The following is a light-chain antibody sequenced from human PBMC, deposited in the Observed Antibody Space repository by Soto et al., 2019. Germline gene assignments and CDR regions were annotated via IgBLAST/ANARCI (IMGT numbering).Light chain of an antibody. J-gene: IGKJ2*01. CDR1: QRVSTRY. V-gene: IGKV3-20*01. CDR2: GAY. Sequence: ESMLTQSPGTLSLSPGERATLSCRASQRVSTRYLAWYQQKPGQAPRHLMYGAYIRATGIPDRFSGRGSGTDFTFTLSRLAPEDFAVYYCHQFGSSPPAFTFGQGTKLEI. CDR3: HQFGSSPPAFT.